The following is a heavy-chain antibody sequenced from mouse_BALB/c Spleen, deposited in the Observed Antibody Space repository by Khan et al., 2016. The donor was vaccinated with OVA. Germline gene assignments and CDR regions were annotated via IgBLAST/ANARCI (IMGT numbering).Heavy chain of an antibody. V-gene: IGHV1-4*01. CDR2: INPSSGYT. CDR3: ARLPIPPYYFDY. J-gene: IGHJ2*01. CDR1: GYTFTNYT. Sequence: QIQLVQSGAELARPGASVKMSCKASGYTFTNYTMHWVKQRPGQGLEWIGYINPSSGYTNYNQNFNEKATLTTERSSITAYMQLSSLTSADSAVYYCARLPIPPYYFDYWGPGTTLTVSS.